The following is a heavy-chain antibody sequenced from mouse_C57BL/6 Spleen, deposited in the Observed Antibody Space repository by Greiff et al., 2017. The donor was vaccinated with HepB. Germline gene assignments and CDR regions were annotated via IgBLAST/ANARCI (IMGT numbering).Heavy chain of an antibody. V-gene: IGHV2-2*01. Sequence: VHLVESGPGLVQPSQSLSITCTVSGFSLTSYGVHWVRQSPGKGLEWLGVIWSGGSTDYNAAFISRLSISKDNSKSQVFFKMNSLQADDTAIYYCARGGWLLGWYFDVWGTGTTVTVSS. CDR2: IWSGGST. D-gene: IGHD2-3*01. J-gene: IGHJ1*03. CDR3: ARGGWLLGWYFDV. CDR1: GFSLTSYG.